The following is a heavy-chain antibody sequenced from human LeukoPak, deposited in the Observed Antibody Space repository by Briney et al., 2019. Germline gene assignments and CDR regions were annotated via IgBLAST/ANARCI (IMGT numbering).Heavy chain of an antibody. CDR2: IYTSGST. CDR1: GGSISSYY. D-gene: IGHD2-2*02. J-gene: IGHJ5*02. CDR3: AREGLYCSSTSCYTSWFDP. V-gene: IGHV4-4*07. Sequence: PSETLSLTCTVSGGSISSYYWSWIRQPAGKGLERIGRIYTSGSTNYNPSLKSRVTMSVDTSKNQFSLKLSSVTAAGTAVYYCAREGLYCSSTSCYTSWFDPWGQGTLVTVSS.